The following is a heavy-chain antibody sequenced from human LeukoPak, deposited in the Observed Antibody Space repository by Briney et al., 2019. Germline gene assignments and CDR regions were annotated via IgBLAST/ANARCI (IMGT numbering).Heavy chain of an antibody. J-gene: IGHJ5*02. Sequence: ASVRVSCKTSGYTFTNYDINWVRQATGQGLEWMGWMNPNSGNTGYAQKFQGRVTMTRNTSISTAYMELSSLRSEVTAVYYCARPHCSSTDCHPPEWFDPWGQGTLVTVSS. D-gene: IGHD2-2*01. CDR1: GYTFTNYD. CDR2: MNPNSGNT. CDR3: ARPHCSSTDCHPPEWFDP. V-gene: IGHV1-8*01.